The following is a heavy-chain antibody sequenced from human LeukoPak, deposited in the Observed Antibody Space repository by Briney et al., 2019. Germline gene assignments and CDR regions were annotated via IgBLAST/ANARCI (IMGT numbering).Heavy chain of an antibody. Sequence: GGSLRLSCAASGFTFSSYAMHWVRQAPGKGLEYVSAISSSGDSTYYANSVRGRFTISRDNCKNTLYLQMGSLRAEDTAVYYCASSYGSNKNPFEYWGQGTLVTVSS. CDR2: ISSSGDST. J-gene: IGHJ4*02. CDR1: GFTFSSYA. CDR3: ASSYGSNKNPFEY. V-gene: IGHV3-64*01. D-gene: IGHD4-23*01.